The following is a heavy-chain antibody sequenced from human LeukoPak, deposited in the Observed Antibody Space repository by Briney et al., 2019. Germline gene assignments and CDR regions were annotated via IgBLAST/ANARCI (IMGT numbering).Heavy chain of an antibody. CDR3: ARGRLPDYGGNSNWFDP. J-gene: IGHJ5*02. CDR1: GFTFSSYG. D-gene: IGHD4-23*01. CDR2: ISGSGGST. V-gene: IGHV3-21*01. Sequence: GGSLRLSCVTSGFTFSSYGMHWVRQAPGKGLEWVSAISGSGGSTYYADSVKGRFTISRDNAKNSLYLQMNSLRAEDTAVYYCARGRLPDYGGNSNWFDPWGQGTLVTVSS.